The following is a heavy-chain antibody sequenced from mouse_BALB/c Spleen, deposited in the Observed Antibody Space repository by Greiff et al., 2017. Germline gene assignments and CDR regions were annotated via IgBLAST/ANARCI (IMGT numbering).Heavy chain of an antibody. Sequence: ELVKPGASVKLSCKASGYTFTSYWINWIKQRPGQGLEWIGRIAPGSGSTYYNEMFKGKATLTVDTSSSTAYIQLSSLSSEDSAVYFCARGSIYYYGVFDYWGQGTTLTVSS. V-gene: IGHV1S41*01. J-gene: IGHJ2*01. CDR2: IAPGSGST. CDR1: GYTFTSYW. D-gene: IGHD1-1*01. CDR3: ARGSIYYYGVFDY.